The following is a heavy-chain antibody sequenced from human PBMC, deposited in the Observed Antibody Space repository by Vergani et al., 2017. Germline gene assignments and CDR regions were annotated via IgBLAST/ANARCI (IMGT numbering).Heavy chain of an antibody. D-gene: IGHD2-2*01. CDR3: ARLGARRVVDDAFDI. CDR1: GYTFTGYY. CDR2: INPNSGGT. V-gene: IGHV1-2*02. Sequence: QVQLVQSGAEVKKPGASVKVSCKASGYTFTGYYMHWVRQAPGQGLEWMGWINPNSGGTNYAQKFQGRVTMTRDTSISTAYMELSRLRFDDTAVYYCARLGARRVVDDAFDIWGQGTMVTVSS. J-gene: IGHJ3*02.